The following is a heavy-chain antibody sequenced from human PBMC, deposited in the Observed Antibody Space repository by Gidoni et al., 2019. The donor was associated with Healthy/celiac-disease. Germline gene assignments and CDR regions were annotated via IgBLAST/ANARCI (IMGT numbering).Heavy chain of an antibody. J-gene: IGHJ5*02. D-gene: IGHD3-22*01. Sequence: EVQLVESGGGLVQPGRSLRLSCTASGFTFGAYAMSWFRQAPGKGLELVCFIRSKAYGGTTEYAASVKGRFTISRDDSKSIAYLQMNSLKTEDTAVYYCTRVPHYYDSSGYYYANWFDPWGQGTLVTVSS. CDR1: GFTFGAYA. V-gene: IGHV3-49*03. CDR3: TRVPHYYDSSGYYYANWFDP. CDR2: IRSKAYGGTT.